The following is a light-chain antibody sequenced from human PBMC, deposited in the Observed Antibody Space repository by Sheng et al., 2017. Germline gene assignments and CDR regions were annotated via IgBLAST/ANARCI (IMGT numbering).Light chain of an antibody. CDR2: DTS. CDR3: QQRRNWPPLT. Sequence: EIVLTQSPATLSLSPGERATLSCRASQTVMSYLGWYQQKPGQAPRLLIYDTSNRATGIPARFSGTGSGTDFTLTISSLEPEDLSVYYCQQRRNWPPLTFGGRDRGLEIK. V-gene: IGKV3-11*01. CDR1: QTVMSY. J-gene: IGKJ4*01.